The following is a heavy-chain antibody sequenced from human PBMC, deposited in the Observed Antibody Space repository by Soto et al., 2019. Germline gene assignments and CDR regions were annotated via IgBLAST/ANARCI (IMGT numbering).Heavy chain of an antibody. CDR1: GFTFSTYG. CDR2: ISYDGSNK. V-gene: IGHV3-30*18. Sequence: QVQLVESGGGVVQPGRSLRLSCVASGFTFSTYGMHWVRQAPGKGLEWVALISYDGSNKYYADSVKGRFTISRDNSKNTLYLQMNSLRAEDTAVYYCAKDLTVTNAYWGQGILVTVSS. CDR3: AKDLTVTNAY. J-gene: IGHJ4*02. D-gene: IGHD4-17*01.